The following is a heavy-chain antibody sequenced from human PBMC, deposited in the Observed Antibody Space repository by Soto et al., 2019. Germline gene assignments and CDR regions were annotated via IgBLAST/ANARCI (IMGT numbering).Heavy chain of an antibody. J-gene: IGHJ6*03. Sequence: QVQLVQSGAEVKKPGASLKVSCKSSGYTFTSYYIHWVRQAPGQGLEWMGLINPSNGATTHAQRFRGRITMTRDTSTSTVDMELSSLRSEDTALYFCARERSSRDTAYDDSDYYYYYMDVWGKGTTVTVSS. CDR3: ARERSSRDTAYDDSDYYYYYMDV. V-gene: IGHV1-46*03. CDR2: INPSNGAT. CDR1: GYTFTSYY. D-gene: IGHD3-10*01.